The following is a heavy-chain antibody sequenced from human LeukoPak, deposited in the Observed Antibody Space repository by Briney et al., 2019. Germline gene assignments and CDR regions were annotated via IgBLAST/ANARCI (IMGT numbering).Heavy chain of an antibody. CDR1: GYSISSGYY. CDR3: ARSPGIWNEYGRLEY. J-gene: IGHJ4*02. V-gene: IGHV4-38-2*01. Sequence: SETLSLTCAVSGYSISSGYYWGWIRQPPGKGLEWIGNIYHSGRTYYNPSLKSRVTISVDTSKNQFSLKLSSVTAADTAVYYWARSPGIWNEYGRLEYWGQGALVTVSS. CDR2: IYHSGRT. D-gene: IGHD1-1*01.